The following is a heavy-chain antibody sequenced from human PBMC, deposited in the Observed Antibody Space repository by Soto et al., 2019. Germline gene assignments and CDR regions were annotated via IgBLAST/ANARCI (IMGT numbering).Heavy chain of an antibody. CDR3: ARGRIAVAGDFDY. CDR2: INAGNGNT. D-gene: IGHD6-19*01. Sequence: MHWVRQAPGQRLEWMGWINAGNGNTKYSQKFQGRVTITRDTSASTAYMELSSLRSEDTAVYYCARGRIAVAGDFDYWGQGTLVTVSS. V-gene: IGHV1-3*01. J-gene: IGHJ4*02.